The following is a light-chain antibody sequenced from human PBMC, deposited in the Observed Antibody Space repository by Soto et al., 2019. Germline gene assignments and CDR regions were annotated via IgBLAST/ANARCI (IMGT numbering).Light chain of an antibody. CDR1: SSDIGIYNY. CDR2: EVS. J-gene: IGLJ3*02. Sequence: QSALTQPASVSGSPGQSITISCTGTSSDIGIYNYVSWYQQHPGKAPKLIICEVSNRPSGVSSRFSGSKSGNTASLTISGLRAEDEADYYCTPFTTSNLWVFGGGTQLTVL. CDR3: TPFTTSNLWV. V-gene: IGLV2-14*01.